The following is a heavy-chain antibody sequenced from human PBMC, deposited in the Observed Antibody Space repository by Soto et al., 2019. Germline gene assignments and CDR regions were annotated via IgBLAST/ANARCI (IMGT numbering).Heavy chain of an antibody. CDR1: GGSISSYY. J-gene: IGHJ4*02. CDR2: IYYSGST. CDR3: ARVSSGYPAYYFDY. V-gene: IGHV4-59*01. D-gene: IGHD3-22*01. Sequence: PSETLSLTCTVSGGSISSYYWSWIRQPPGKGLEWIGDIYYSGSTNYNPSLKSRVTISVDTSKNQFSLKLSSVTAADTAVYYCARVSSGYPAYYFDYWRQGTLVTVSS.